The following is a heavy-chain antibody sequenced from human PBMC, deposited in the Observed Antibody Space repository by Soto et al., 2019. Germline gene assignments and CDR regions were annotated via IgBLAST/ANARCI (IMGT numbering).Heavy chain of an antibody. Sequence: SVKVSCKASGGTFSSYAISWVRQAPGQGLEWMGGIIPIFGTANYAQKFQGRVTITADESTSTAYMELSSLRSEDTAVYYCARAVAPHSPVNWFDPWGQGTQVTVSS. V-gene: IGHV1-69*13. CDR3: ARAVAPHSPVNWFDP. J-gene: IGHJ5*02. CDR1: GGTFSSYA. D-gene: IGHD2-21*01. CDR2: IIPIFGTA.